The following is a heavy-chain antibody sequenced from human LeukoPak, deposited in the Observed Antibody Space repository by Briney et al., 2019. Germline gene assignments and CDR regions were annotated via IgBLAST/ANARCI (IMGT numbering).Heavy chain of an antibody. CDR3: ARGGLTAIVVVPSYFDY. D-gene: IGHD2-2*01. V-gene: IGHV4-34*01. J-gene: IGHJ4*02. Sequence: SETLSLTCAVYGGSFSGYYWSWIRQPPGKGLEWIGEINHSGSTNYNPSLKSRVTISVDTSKNQFSLKLSSVTAADTAVYYCARGGLTAIVVVPSYFDYWGEGTLVTVSS. CDR1: GGSFSGYY. CDR2: INHSGST.